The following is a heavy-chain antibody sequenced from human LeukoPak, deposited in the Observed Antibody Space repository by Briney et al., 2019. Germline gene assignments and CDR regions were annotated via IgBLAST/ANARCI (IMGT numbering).Heavy chain of an antibody. CDR1: GFTFSSYS. J-gene: IGHJ4*02. D-gene: IGHD3-10*01. CDR3: ARDMRYYGSGSPDY. Sequence: GGSLRLSCAASGFTFSSYSMNWVRQAPGKGLEWVSYISSSSSTIYYADSVKGRFTISRDNAKNSLYLQMNSLRAEDTAVYYCARDMRYYGSGSPDYWGQGTLVTVSS. V-gene: IGHV3-48*01. CDR2: ISSSSSTI.